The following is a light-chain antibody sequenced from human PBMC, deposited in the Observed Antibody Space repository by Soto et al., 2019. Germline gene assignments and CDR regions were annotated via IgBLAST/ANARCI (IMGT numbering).Light chain of an antibody. V-gene: IGLV2-14*01. CDR2: EVS. Sequence: QSALTQPASVSGSPGQSITISCTGTSSDVGGYNYVSWYQHHPGKAPKLIIYEVSNRPSGVSNRFSGSKSGNTASLTISGLRAEDEADYYCSSYTSSSSWVFGTGTKLTVL. CDR3: SSYTSSSSWV. CDR1: SSDVGGYNY. J-gene: IGLJ1*01.